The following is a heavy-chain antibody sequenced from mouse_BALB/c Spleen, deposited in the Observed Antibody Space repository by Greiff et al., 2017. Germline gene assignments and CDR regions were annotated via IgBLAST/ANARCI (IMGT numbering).Heavy chain of an antibody. V-gene: IGHV5-17*02. CDR2: ISSGSSTI. CDR3: ASGPRGLYFDY. J-gene: IGHJ2*01. Sequence: EVMLVESGGGLVQPGGSRKLSCAASGFTFSSFGMHWVRQAPEKGLEWVAYISSGSSTIYYADTVKGRFTISRDNPKNTLFLQMASLRSEDTAMYYCASGPRGLYFDYWGQGTTRTVSS. CDR1: GFTFSSFG.